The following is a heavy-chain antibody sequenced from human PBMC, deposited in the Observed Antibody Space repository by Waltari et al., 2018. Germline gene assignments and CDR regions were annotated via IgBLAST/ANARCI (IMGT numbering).Heavy chain of an antibody. CDR3: ASSSEDYYGMDV. D-gene: IGHD6-6*01. J-gene: IGHJ6*02. CDR1: GGSFSGYY. Sequence: QVQLQQWGAGLLKPSEPLSLPCAVYGGSFSGYYWRLLRQAPGKGLEWIGEINHSGSTNYNPSLKSRVTISVDTSKNQFSLKLSSVTAADTAVYYCASSSEDYYGMDVWGQGTTVTVSS. CDR2: INHSGST. V-gene: IGHV4-34*01.